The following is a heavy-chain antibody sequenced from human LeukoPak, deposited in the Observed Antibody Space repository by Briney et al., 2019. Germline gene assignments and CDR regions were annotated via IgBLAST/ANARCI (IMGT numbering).Heavy chain of an antibody. CDR2: ISAYNGIT. CDR1: GYTFTSYG. J-gene: IGHJ1*01. V-gene: IGHV1-18*01. Sequence: ASVKVSCKASGYTFTSYGISWVRQAPGQGLEWMGWISAYNGITNYAQKLQGRVTMTTDTSTSTAYMELRSLRSDDTAVYYCARGTSHITEAYFQHWGQGTLVTVSS. D-gene: IGHD2-2*01. CDR3: ARGTSHITEAYFQH.